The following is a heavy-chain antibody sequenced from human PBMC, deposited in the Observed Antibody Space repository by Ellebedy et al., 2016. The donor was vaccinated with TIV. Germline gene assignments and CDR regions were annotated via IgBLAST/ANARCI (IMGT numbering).Heavy chain of an antibody. J-gene: IGHJ4*02. CDR3: ARVIGSSGWYAVDY. D-gene: IGHD6-19*01. Sequence: AASVKVSCKASGYTFTSYDINWVRQATGQGLEWMGWINPNSGGTNYAQKFQGWVTMTRDTSISTAYMELSRLRSDDTAVYYCARVIGSSGWYAVDYWGQGTLVTVSS. V-gene: IGHV1-2*04. CDR2: INPNSGGT. CDR1: GYTFTSYD.